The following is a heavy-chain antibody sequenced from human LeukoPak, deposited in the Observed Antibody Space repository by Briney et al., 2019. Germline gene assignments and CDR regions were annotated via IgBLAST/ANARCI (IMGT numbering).Heavy chain of an antibody. CDR1: GGSISSYF. Sequence: PSETLSLTCTVSGGSISSYFWSWIRQPPGKGLEWIGYIYYSGSTNYNPSLKSRVTMSVDTSKNQFSLKLSSVTAADTAVYYCARIDRAVAGTIDYWGQGTLVTVSS. D-gene: IGHD6-19*01. CDR2: IYYSGST. V-gene: IGHV4-59*08. J-gene: IGHJ4*02. CDR3: ARIDRAVAGTIDY.